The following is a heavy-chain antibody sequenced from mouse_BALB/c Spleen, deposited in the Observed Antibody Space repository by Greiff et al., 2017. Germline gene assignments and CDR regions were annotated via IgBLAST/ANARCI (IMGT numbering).Heavy chain of an antibody. V-gene: IGHV5-6*01. D-gene: IGHD2-14*01. Sequence: EVMLVESGGDLVKPGGSLKLSCAASGFTFSSYGLSWVRQTPDKRLEWVATISSGGSYTYYPESVKGRFTISRDNAKNTLYLQMSSLKSEDTAMYYCANRYDGYFDYWGQGTTLTVSS. CDR2: ISSGGSYT. CDR1: GFTFSSYG. J-gene: IGHJ2*01. CDR3: ANRYDGYFDY.